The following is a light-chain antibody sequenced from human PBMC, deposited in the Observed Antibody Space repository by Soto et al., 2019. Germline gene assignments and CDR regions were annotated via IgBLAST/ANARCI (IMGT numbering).Light chain of an antibody. J-gene: IGKJ4*01. CDR3: QQYYSTPLT. V-gene: IGKV4-1*01. CDR2: WTS. CDR1: QSILYSSNNKNY. Sequence: DIVMTQFPDSLAVSLGERATINCKSSQSILYSSNNKNYLVWYQQKPGQPPKRLIYWTSTRESGVPDRFSGSESGTDFTLTISSLQAEDVAVYYCQQYYSTPLTFGGGTKVEIK.